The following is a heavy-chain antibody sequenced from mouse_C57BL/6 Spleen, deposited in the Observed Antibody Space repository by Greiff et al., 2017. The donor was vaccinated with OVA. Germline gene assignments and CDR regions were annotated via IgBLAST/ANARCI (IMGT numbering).Heavy chain of an antibody. CDR2: IWRGGST. V-gene: IGHV2-5*01. CDR1: GFSLTSYG. J-gene: IGHJ4*01. Sequence: VKLQESGPGLVQPSQSLSITCTVSGFSLTSYGVHWVRQSPGKGLEWLGVIWRGGSTDYNAAFMSRLSITKDNSKSQVFFNMNSLQADDTAIYYCANSVYYYAMDYWGQGTSVTVSS. CDR3: ANSVYYYAMDY.